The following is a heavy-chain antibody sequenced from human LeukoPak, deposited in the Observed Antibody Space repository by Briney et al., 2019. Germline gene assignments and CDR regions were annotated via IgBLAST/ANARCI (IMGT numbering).Heavy chain of an antibody. CDR1: GDSLSSYS. J-gene: IGHJ4*02. CDR2: IYSSGST. D-gene: IGHD2-2*01. CDR3: ARGNVVVPADFFDY. V-gene: IGHV4-59*12. Sequence: SETLSLTCVVSGDSLSSYSWSWIRQPPGKGLEWIGRIYSSGSTIYNPSLKSRVTISVDTSKNQFSLKLSSVTAADTAVYYCARGNVVVPADFFDYWGQGTLVTVSS.